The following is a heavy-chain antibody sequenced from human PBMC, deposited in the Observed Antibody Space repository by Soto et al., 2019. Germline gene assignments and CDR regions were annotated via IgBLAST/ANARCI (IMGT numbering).Heavy chain of an antibody. J-gene: IGHJ5*02. V-gene: IGHV3-33*01. D-gene: IGHD5-18*01. Sequence: QVQLVESGGGVVQPGRSLRLSCAASGFTFSSYGMHWVRQAPGKGLEWVAVLWYDGSNKYYADSVKGRFTISRDNSKNTLYLQMNSLRAEDTAVYYCAILDVDTANWFDPWGQGTLVTVSS. CDR3: AILDVDTANWFDP. CDR1: GFTFSSYG. CDR2: LWYDGSNK.